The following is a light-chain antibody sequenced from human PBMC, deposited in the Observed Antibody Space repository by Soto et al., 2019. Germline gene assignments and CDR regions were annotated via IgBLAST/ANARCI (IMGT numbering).Light chain of an antibody. CDR3: QSYDTSLTAV. J-gene: IGLJ2*01. CDR2: GNN. CDR1: SSNIGAGYD. V-gene: IGLV1-40*01. Sequence: QSVLTQPPSVSGAPGQRVTISCTGSSSNIGAGYDVHWYQQLPGTAPKLLMYGNNNRPSGVPDRFSGSKSGTSASLAITGLQAEDEANYYCQSYDTSLTAVFGGGTQLTVL.